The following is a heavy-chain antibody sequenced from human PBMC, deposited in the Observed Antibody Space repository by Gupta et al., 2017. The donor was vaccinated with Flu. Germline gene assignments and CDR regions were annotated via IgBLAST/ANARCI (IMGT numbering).Heavy chain of an antibody. CDR3: ARDNTGHYYYGMDV. Sequence: EVQLVESGGGLVQPGGPLRLSCAASGFTFISYEMNWVRQAPGKGLEGVSDISSSGSTIYYADSVKGRFTISRDNAKNSLYLQMNSLRAEDTAVYYCARDNTGHYYYGMDVWGQGTTVTVSS. V-gene: IGHV3-48*03. J-gene: IGHJ6*02. D-gene: IGHD1-1*01. CDR2: ISSSGSTI. CDR1: GFTFISYE.